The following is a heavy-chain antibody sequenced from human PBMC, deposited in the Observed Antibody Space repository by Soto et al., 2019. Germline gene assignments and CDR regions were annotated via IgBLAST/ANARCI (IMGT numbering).Heavy chain of an antibody. Sequence: ASAKVSCKASGSTLTSYGISWVRQAPGQGLEWMGWISAYNGNTSYAQKLQGRVTMTTDTSTCTAYMELRSLISDDTAVYYCARVFGHCSSTSCYDGFDYWGQGTVVTVSS. CDR2: ISAYNGNT. J-gene: IGHJ4*02. V-gene: IGHV1-18*01. CDR3: ARVFGHCSSTSCYDGFDY. CDR1: GSTLTSYG. D-gene: IGHD2-2*01.